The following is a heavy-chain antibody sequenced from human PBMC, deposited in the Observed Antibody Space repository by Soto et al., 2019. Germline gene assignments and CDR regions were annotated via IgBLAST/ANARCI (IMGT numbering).Heavy chain of an antibody. CDR1: GGTFSSYA. Sequence: SVKVSCKASGGTFSSYAISWVRQAPGQGLEWMGGIIPIFGTANYAQKFQGRVTITADKSTSTAYMELSSLRSEDTAVYYCARRADSYGYFDYWGQGTLVIVSS. V-gene: IGHV1-69*06. J-gene: IGHJ4*02. CDR3: ARRADSYGYFDY. CDR2: IIPIFGTA. D-gene: IGHD5-18*01.